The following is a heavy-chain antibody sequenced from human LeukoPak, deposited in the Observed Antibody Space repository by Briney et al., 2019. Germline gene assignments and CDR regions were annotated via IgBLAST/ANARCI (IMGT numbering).Heavy chain of an antibody. D-gene: IGHD3-10*01. V-gene: IGHV3-11*06. CDR3: ARDKTSMVRGVIPDAFDI. Sequence: SVKGRFTISRDNAKNSLYLQMNSLRAEDTAVYYCARDKTSMVRGVIPDAFDIWGQGTMVTVSS. J-gene: IGHJ3*02.